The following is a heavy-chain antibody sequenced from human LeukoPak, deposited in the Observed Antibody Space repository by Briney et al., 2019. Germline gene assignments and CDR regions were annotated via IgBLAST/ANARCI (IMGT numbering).Heavy chain of an antibody. D-gene: IGHD3-9*01. Sequence: ASVKVSCKASGGTFSSYAISWVRQAPGQGLEWMGRIIPILGIANYAQKFQGRVTITADKSTSTAYMELSSLRSEDTAVYYCARDPAYDILTGYYNGNFDYWGQGTLVTASS. V-gene: IGHV1-69*04. CDR2: IIPILGIA. CDR3: ARDPAYDILTGYYNGNFDY. CDR1: GGTFSSYA. J-gene: IGHJ4*02.